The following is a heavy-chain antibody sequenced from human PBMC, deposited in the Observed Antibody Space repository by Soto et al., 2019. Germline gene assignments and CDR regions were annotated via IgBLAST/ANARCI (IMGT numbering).Heavy chain of an antibody. Sequence: GGSLRLSCAASGFTFSSYGMHWVRQAPGKGLEWVAVIWYDGSNKYYADSVKGRFTISRDNSKNTLYLQMNSLRAEDTAVYYCARDPEEVVGEDYYYGIDVWGQGTTVTVSS. J-gene: IGHJ6*02. CDR2: IWYDGSNK. V-gene: IGHV3-33*01. D-gene: IGHD3-16*01. CDR1: GFTFSSYG. CDR3: ARDPEEVVGEDYYYGIDV.